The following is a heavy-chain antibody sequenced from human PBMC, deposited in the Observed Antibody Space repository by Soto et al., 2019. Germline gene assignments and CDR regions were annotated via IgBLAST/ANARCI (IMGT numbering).Heavy chain of an antibody. CDR2: ISGSGGST. Sequence: QQLGSLRLSCAASGFTFSSYAMSWVRQAPGKGLEWVSAISGSGGSTYYADSVKGRFTISRDNSKNTLYLQMNSLRAEDTAVYYCALQRGPHCSGGSCYDDSLDWFDPWGQGTLVTVSS. CDR1: GFTFSSYA. CDR3: ALQRGPHCSGGSCYDDSLDWFDP. V-gene: IGHV3-23*01. D-gene: IGHD2-15*01. J-gene: IGHJ5*02.